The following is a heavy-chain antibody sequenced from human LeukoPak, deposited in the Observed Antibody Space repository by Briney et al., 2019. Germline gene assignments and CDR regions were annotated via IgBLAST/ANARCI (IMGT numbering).Heavy chain of an antibody. CDR3: ARSVTVALYFDY. D-gene: IGHD4-17*01. CDR2: IYSGGST. CDR1: GFTVSSNY. Sequence: GGSLRLSCAASGFTVSSNYMSWVRQAPGKGLEWVSVIYSGGSTYYADSVKGRFTISRDNSKNTLYLQMNSLRAEDTAVYYCARSVTVALYFDYWGQGTLVIVSS. V-gene: IGHV3-53*01. J-gene: IGHJ4*02.